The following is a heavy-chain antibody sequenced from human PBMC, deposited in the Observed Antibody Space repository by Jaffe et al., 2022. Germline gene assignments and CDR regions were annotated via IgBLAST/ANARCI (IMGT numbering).Heavy chain of an antibody. Sequence: EVQLVESGGGLVKPGGSLRLSCAASGFTFSSYSMNWVRQAPGKGLEWVSSISSSSSYIYYADSVKGRFTISRDNAKNSLYLQMNSLRAEDTAVYYCARDARYFDWHRYYYYMDVWGKGTTVTVSS. CDR3: ARDARYFDWHRYYYYMDV. V-gene: IGHV3-21*01. CDR2: ISSSSSYI. J-gene: IGHJ6*03. CDR1: GFTFSSYS. D-gene: IGHD3-9*01.